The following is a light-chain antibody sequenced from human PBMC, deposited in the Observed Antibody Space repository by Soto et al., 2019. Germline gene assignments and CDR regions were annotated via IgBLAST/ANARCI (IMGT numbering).Light chain of an antibody. J-gene: IGKJ1*01. Sequence: DIQMTQSPSSVSASVGDRVTITCRASQAIDSWLAWYQQKPGEAPKLLIFTGSLLHSGVPPRFSGSGSGTDFTLTISSLQHDDFATYYGQQTLSFPPTFCQVTKVDIK. CDR3: QQTLSFPPT. V-gene: IGKV1-12*01. CDR2: TGS. CDR1: QAIDSW.